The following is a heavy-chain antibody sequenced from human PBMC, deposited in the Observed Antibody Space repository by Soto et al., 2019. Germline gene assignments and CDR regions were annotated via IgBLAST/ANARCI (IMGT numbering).Heavy chain of an antibody. CDR3: ARERAVRAKSIWDPVQYYYYGMDV. CDR2: IYYSGST. Sequence: KQSPTLSLTCTVSGGSVSSGSYYWSWIRQPPGKGLEWIGYIYYSGSTKYNPSLKSRVTILVDTSKNQFSLKLNSVTAADTAVYYCARERAVRAKSIWDPVQYYYYGMDVWGQGTTVTVSS. D-gene: IGHD6-6*01. CDR1: GGSVSSGSYY. V-gene: IGHV4-61*01. J-gene: IGHJ6*02.